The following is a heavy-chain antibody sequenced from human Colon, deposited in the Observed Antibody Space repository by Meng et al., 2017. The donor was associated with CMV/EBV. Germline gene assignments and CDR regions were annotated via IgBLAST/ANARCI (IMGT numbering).Heavy chain of an antibody. CDR2: ISSGGGST. Sequence: GSLRLSCAASGFTFSSYAMTWVRQAPGKGLEWVSGISSGGGSTFYADSVKGRFTISRDNSKNTLYLQMNSLRVEDTAVYYCAKAHYADPSWGQGTLVTVSS. D-gene: IGHD4-17*01. CDR1: GFTFSSYA. CDR3: AKAHYADPS. V-gene: IGHV3-23*01. J-gene: IGHJ1*01.